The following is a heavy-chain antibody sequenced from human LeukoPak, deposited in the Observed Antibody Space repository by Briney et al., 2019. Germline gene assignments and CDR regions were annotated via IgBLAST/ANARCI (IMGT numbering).Heavy chain of an antibody. V-gene: IGHV4-59*01. CDR3: TREYSSGWSGTGY. CDR2: VYYSGST. Sequence: SETLSLTCTVSGGSISSYYWSWIRQPPGKGLEWIGCVYYSGSTNYNPSLKSRVTISVDTSKNQFSLRLSSMTAADTAVYYCTREYSSGWSGTGYWGQGTLVTVSS. J-gene: IGHJ4*02. D-gene: IGHD6-19*01. CDR1: GGSISSYY.